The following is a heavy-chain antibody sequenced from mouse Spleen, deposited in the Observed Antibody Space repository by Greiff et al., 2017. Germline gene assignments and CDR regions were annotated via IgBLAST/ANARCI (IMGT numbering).Heavy chain of an antibody. V-gene: IGHV1-69*01. Sequence: QVQLQQPGAELVMPGASVKLSCKASGYTFTSYWMHWVKQRPGQGLEWIGEIDPSDSYTNYNQKFKGKATLTVDKSSSTAYMQLSSLTSEDSAVYYCARGLYYGNYVPFAYWGQGTLVTVSA. CDR2: IDPSDSYT. CDR1: GYTFTSYW. J-gene: IGHJ3*01. D-gene: IGHD2-1*01. CDR3: ARGLYYGNYVPFAY.